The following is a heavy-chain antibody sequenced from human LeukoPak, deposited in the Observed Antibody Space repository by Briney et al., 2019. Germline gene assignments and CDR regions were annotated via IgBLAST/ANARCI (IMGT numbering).Heavy chain of an antibody. CDR2: IRSSSSTI. CDR1: GFSFSSYS. CDR3: AGARGAVAGDFDC. J-gene: IGHJ4*02. V-gene: IGHV3-48*01. Sequence: GGSLRLSCAASGFSFSSYSMNWVRQAPGKGLEWVSYIRSSSSTIYYADSVKGRFTISRDNAKNSLYLQMNSLRAEDTAVYYCAGARGAVAGDFDCWGQGTLVTVSS. D-gene: IGHD6-19*01.